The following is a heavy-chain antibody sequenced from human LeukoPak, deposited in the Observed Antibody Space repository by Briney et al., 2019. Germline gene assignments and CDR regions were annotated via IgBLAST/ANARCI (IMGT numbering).Heavy chain of an antibody. CDR2: IYSGGST. V-gene: IGHV3-66*01. D-gene: IGHD5-24*01. CDR3: ARVRWLQFGYFDY. Sequence: GGSLRLSCAASGFTVSSNYMCWVRPAPGKGREWVSVIYSGGSTYYADSVKGRFPISRDNPKNTLYLQMNSLRAEDTAVYYCARVRWLQFGYFDYCGQRTLVTVSS. CDR1: GFTVSSNY. J-gene: IGHJ4*02.